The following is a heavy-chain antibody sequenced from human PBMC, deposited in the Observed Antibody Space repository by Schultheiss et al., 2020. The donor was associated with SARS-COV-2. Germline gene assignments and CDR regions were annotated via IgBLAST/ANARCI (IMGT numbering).Heavy chain of an antibody. Sequence: SETLSLTCTVSGGSISSSSYYWGWIRQPPGKGLEWIGSIYYSGSTYYNPSLKSRVTISVDTSKNQFSLKLSSVTAADTAVYYCARHNKQLGDYYYYYYGMDVWGQGTTVTVSS. CDR2: IYYSGST. CDR1: GGSISSSSYY. J-gene: IGHJ6*02. V-gene: IGHV4-39*01. CDR3: ARHNKQLGDYYYYYYGMDV. D-gene: IGHD6-6*01.